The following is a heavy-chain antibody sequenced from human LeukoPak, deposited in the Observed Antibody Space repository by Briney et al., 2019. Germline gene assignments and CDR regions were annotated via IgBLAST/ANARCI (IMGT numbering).Heavy chain of an antibody. CDR2: INQGGSEK. V-gene: IGHV3-7*05. D-gene: IGHD6-19*01. CDR3: ARAFMDGSGWTGWFDP. CDR1: GFTFSSYA. Sequence: PGRSLRLSCAASGFTFSSYAMHWVRQAPGKGLEWVANINQGGSEKYYVASVKGRFTISRDNARNSLYLQMNRLRAEDTAVYYCARAFMDGSGWTGWFDPWGQGTLVTVSS. J-gene: IGHJ5*02.